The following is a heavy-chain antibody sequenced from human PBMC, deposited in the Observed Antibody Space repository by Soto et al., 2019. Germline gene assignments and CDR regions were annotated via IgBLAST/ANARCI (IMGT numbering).Heavy chain of an antibody. CDR1: GYTFTSCG. Sequence: ASVKVSCKASGYTFTSCGISWVRQAPGQGLEWMGWISAYNGNTNYAQKLQGRVTMTTDTSTSTAYMELRSLRSDDTAVYYCARVNDFWSGYYSAIRFDYWGQGTLVTVSS. V-gene: IGHV1-18*01. CDR2: ISAYNGNT. J-gene: IGHJ4*02. D-gene: IGHD3-3*01. CDR3: ARVNDFWSGYYSAIRFDY.